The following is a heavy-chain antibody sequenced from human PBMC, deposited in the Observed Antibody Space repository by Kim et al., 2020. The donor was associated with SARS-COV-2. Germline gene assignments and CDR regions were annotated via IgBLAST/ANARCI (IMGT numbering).Heavy chain of an antibody. Sequence: GGSLRLSCAASGFTFSGYWMHWVRQAPGKGLVWVSRINSDASSTSYADSVKGRFTISRDNAKNTLYLQMNSLRAEDTAVYYCARGTSFRGCGMDVWGQGTTVTVSS. CDR1: GFTFSGYW. CDR3: ARGTSFRGCGMDV. V-gene: IGHV3-74*01. D-gene: IGHD3-10*01. CDR2: INSDASST. J-gene: IGHJ6*02.